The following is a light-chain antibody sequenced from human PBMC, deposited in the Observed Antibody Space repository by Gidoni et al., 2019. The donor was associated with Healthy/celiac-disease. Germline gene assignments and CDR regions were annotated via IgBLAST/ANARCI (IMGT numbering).Light chain of an antibody. V-gene: IGKV3-11*01. CDR2: DAS. CDR1: QSVSSY. J-gene: IGKJ2*01. CDR3: QQRSNWPQT. Sequence: EIVLTQSPATLSLSPGERATLSCRASQSVSSYLAWYQQKPGQAPRLLIYDASNRATVIPQSSFSGSGSGTDFTLTISSLEPEDFAVYYCQQRSNWPQTFGQGTKLEIK.